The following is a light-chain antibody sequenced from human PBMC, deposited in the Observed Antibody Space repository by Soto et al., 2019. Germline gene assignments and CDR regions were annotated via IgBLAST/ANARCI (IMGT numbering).Light chain of an antibody. CDR1: SSDVGSYNY. J-gene: IGLJ2*01. Sequence: QSVLTQPASVSGSPGQSITISCTGTSSDVGSYNYVSWYQQYPGKAPILMINDVSNRPSGVSYRCSGSKSGNTASLTISGLHAEDEADDYCSSYTTSSTHVVFGGGTKVTVL. V-gene: IGLV2-14*01. CDR3: SSYTTSSTHVV. CDR2: DVS.